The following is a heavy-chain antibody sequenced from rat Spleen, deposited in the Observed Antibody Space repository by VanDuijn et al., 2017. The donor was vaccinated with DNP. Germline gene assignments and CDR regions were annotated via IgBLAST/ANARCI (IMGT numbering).Heavy chain of an antibody. V-gene: IGHV5-31*01. CDR2: IIGSGGNT. Sequence: EVQLVESGGDLVQPGRSLKLSCVASGFTFNKYWMTWIRQVPGKGLEWVASIIGSGGNTYYPDSVKGRFTISRDNAKNTLYLQMNSLRSEDMATYYCARWNSGHFDYWGQGVMVPVSS. CDR3: ARWNSGHFDY. J-gene: IGHJ2*01. D-gene: IGHD4-3*01. CDR1: GFTFNKYW.